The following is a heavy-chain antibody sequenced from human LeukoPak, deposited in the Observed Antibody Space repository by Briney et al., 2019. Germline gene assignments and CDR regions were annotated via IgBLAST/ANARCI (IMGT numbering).Heavy chain of an antibody. V-gene: IGHV3-30*02. CDR2: IRYDGSNK. CDR1: GFTFSSYG. CDR3: AKSTPARVVVPAALDAFDI. J-gene: IGHJ3*02. Sequence: PGGSLRLSCAASGFTFSSYGMHWVRQAPGKGLEWVAFIRYDGSNKYYADSVKGRFTISRDNSKNTLYLQMNSLRAEDTAVYYCAKSTPARVVVPAALDAFDIWGQGTMVTVSS. D-gene: IGHD2-2*01.